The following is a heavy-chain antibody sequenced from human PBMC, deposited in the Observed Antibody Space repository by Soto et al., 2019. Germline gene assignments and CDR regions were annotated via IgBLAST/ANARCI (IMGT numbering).Heavy chain of an antibody. V-gene: IGHV3-23*01. D-gene: IGHD6-6*01. CDR2: ISGGGETI. Sequence: GGSMRLSCAASRFTFSDYSMNWVRQAPGKGLEWVSYISGGGETIYYADSVKGRFTISRDNSKNTLYLQMNSLRAEDTAVYYCAKDRGLIAALVPFDYWGQGTLVTVSS. CDR1: RFTFSDYS. J-gene: IGHJ4*02. CDR3: AKDRGLIAALVPFDY.